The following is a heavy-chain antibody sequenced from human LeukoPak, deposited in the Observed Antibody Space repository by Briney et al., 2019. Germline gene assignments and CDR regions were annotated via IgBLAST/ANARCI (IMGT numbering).Heavy chain of an antibody. CDR1: GFTFSSYW. J-gene: IGHJ3*02. D-gene: IGHD6-6*01. V-gene: IGHV3-74*01. CDR3: ARELYSSSSDAFDI. CDR2: IKTDGSTT. Sequence: GGSLRLSCAASGFTFSSYWMHCVRQAPGKGLVWVSRIKTDGSTTSYADSVKDRFTISRDNSKNTLYLQMNSLRAEDTAVYYCARELYSSSSDAFDIWGQGTMVTVSS.